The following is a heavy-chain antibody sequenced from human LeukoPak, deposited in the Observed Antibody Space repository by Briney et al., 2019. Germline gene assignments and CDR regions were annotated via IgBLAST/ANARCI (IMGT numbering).Heavy chain of an antibody. CDR2: IHSSGIT. D-gene: IGHD3-9*01. J-gene: IGHJ6*03. Sequence: SETLSLTCTVSGDSISGYYYNWIRQPPGKGLEWIGFIHSSGITEYIPSLRGRVTLSVATSKNQLSLKLTSVTAADTAVYYCARLTATPAGSYHYHYIHVWGKGTTVTVFS. V-gene: IGHV4-4*09. CDR3: ARLTATPAGSYHYHYIHV. CDR1: GDSISGYY.